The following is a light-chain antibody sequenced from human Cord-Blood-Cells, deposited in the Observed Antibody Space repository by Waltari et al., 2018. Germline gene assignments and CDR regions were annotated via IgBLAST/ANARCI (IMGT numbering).Light chain of an antibody. Sequence: QSALTQPASVSGSPGSSITPSCTGTSSDVGGSNYVSWYQQHPGKAPKLMIYEVSNRPSGVSNRFSGSKSGNTASLTISGLQAEDEADYYCSSYTSSSTLVFGTGTKVTVL. V-gene: IGLV2-14*01. CDR2: EVS. CDR3: SSYTSSSTLV. J-gene: IGLJ1*01. CDR1: SSDVGGSNY.